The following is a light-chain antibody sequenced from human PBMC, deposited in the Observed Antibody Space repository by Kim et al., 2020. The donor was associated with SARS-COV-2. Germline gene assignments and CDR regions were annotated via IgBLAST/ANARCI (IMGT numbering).Light chain of an antibody. V-gene: IGLV2-14*01. Sequence: QSALTQPASVSGSPGQSITISCTGTSSDVGGYNYVSWYQQHPGKAPKLMIYDVSKRPSGVSNRFSGSKSGNTASLTISGLQAEDEGDYYCSTWVFG. CDR1: SSDVGGYNY. CDR3: STWV. CDR2: DVS. J-gene: IGLJ3*02.